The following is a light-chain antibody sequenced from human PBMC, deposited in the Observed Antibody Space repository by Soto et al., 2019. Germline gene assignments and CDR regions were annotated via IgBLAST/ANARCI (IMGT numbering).Light chain of an antibody. CDR2: GAS. V-gene: IGKV3-20*01. J-gene: IGKJ3*01. CDR3: QQYGDSLFT. CDR1: QSVSSNF. Sequence: EIVLTQSPGTLFLSPGERATLSCRASQSVSSNFLAWYQHKPGQAPRLLIYGASSRATGIPDRFSGSGSGTDFTLTISRLEPEDFAVFYCQQYGDSLFTFGPGTKVDIK.